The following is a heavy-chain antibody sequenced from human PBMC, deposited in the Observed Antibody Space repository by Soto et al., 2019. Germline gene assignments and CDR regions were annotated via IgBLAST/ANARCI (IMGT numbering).Heavy chain of an antibody. D-gene: IGHD6-6*01. CDR1: GYTFISYD. CDR3: ARTGGYSRSPNFVY. CDR2: ISTYNGNT. Sequence: QVQLVQSGAEVKKPGASVKVSCKASGYTFISYDISWLRQAPGQGLEWVGWISTYNGNTNYAQKFQGRITMTTDTSTSTAYMEVRRLRSDDSVVDYCARTGGYSRSPNFVYWGQGTLVTVSS. V-gene: IGHV1-18*01. J-gene: IGHJ4*02.